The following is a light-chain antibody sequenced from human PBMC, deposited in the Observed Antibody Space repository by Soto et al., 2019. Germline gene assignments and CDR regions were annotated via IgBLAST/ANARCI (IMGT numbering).Light chain of an antibody. V-gene: IGKV1-5*03. CDR3: QQYNEYPLT. J-gene: IGKJ4*01. CDR1: QSISSW. CDR2: KAS. Sequence: DIQMTQSLSTLSASVGDRVTITCRASQSISSWLAWYQQKPGKAPKLLIYKASSLESGVPSRFSGSGSGTEFTLTISSLQPDDFATYYCQQYNEYPLTFGGGTKVEIK.